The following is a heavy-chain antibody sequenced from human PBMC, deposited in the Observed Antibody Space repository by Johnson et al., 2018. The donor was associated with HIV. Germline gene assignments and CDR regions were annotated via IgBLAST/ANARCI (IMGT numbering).Heavy chain of an antibody. Sequence: QMLLVESGGGVVQPGRSLRLSCAPSGFTFSSYAMHWVRQAPGPGLQWVSLISYDGSIKSSADSVKGRFTISRDNSKNTLNLQMNSLRPEDTAVYYCARERRPWGPDAFDIWGQGTMVTVSS. CDR3: ARERRPWGPDAFDI. D-gene: IGHD3-16*01. CDR1: GFTFSSYA. J-gene: IGHJ3*02. CDR2: ISYDGSIK. V-gene: IGHV3-30-3*01.